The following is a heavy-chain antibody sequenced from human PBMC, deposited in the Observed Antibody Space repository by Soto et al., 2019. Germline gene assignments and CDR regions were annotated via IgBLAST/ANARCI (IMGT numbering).Heavy chain of an antibody. CDR3: VRDGSKTLRDCFDP. Sequence: SGTLSLTCSVSGGSMSKSYWSGFRKTAGKGLEWMGRVYATGTSDYNPSLRSRIAMSVDISKKTFSLRLRSVTAADTGVYYCVRDGSKTLRDCFDPWGQGILVTVSS. CDR1: GGSMSKSY. J-gene: IGHJ5*02. V-gene: IGHV4-4*07. CDR2: VYATGTS. D-gene: IGHD4-17*01.